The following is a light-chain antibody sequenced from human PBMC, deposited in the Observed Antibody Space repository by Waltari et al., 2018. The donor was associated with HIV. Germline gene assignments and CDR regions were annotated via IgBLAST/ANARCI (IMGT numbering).Light chain of an antibody. Sequence: EIVMTQSPATLSVSPGERATLSCRASQSVSSNLAWYQQKPGQPPRLLIYGASTRATGIPARFSGSGSGTEFTLTISSLQSEDFAVYSCQQYNNWPPWTFGQGTKVEIK. CDR2: GAS. J-gene: IGKJ1*01. CDR3: QQYNNWPPWT. V-gene: IGKV3-15*01. CDR1: QSVSSN.